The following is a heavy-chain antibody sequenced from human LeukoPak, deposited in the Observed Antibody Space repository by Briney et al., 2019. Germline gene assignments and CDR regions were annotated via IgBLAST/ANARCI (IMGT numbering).Heavy chain of an antibody. D-gene: IGHD5-24*01. J-gene: IGHJ4*02. CDR3: ARWSRDGYNHFDY. CDR2: IYYSGST. Sequence: SETLSLTCTISGGSITIYHGSWIRQPPGRGLEWVGYIYYSGSTNYNPSLKSRVSISVDTSKNQFSLNLRSVTAADTAVYYCARWSRDGYNHFDYWGQGTLVTVSS. V-gene: IGHV4-59*01. CDR1: GGSITIYH.